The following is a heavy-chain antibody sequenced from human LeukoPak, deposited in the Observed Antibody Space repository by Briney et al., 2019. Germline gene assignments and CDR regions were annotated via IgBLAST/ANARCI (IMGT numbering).Heavy chain of an antibody. Sequence: PGRSLRLSCAASGFTFDDYAMHWVRQAPGKGLEWVSGISWNSGSTYYADSVKGRFTISRDNSKNTLYLQMNSLRAEDTAVYYCAKVRAYNWFDPWGQGTLVTVSS. J-gene: IGHJ5*02. CDR2: ISWNSGST. V-gene: IGHV3-9*01. CDR1: GFTFDDYA. CDR3: AKVRAYNWFDP.